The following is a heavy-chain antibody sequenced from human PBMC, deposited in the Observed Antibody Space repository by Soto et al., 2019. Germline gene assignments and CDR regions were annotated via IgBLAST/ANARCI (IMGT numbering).Heavy chain of an antibody. J-gene: IGHJ6*03. Sequence: EVQLVESGGDLVQPGGSLRLSCAASGFTVSSHYMNWVRQAPGKGLEWVSLIQSGGSTFYADSVKGRFTISRDNSKNTLSLKMNSQRVECTAMYYCSRDYAYCSCGSCYGVPMYVWGRGTTVTVSS. CDR1: GFTVSSHY. V-gene: IGHV3-66*01. CDR2: IQSGGST. D-gene: IGHD2-15*01. CDR3: SRDYAYCSCGSCYGVPMYV.